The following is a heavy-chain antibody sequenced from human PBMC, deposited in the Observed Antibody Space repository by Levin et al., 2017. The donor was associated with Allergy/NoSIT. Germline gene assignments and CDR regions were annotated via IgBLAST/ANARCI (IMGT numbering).Heavy chain of an antibody. D-gene: IGHD2-2*01. CDR3: ARRFCSSTSCYFDY. J-gene: IGHJ4*02. V-gene: IGHV3-11*03. CDR2: ISSSSSYT. Sequence: GGSLRLSCAASGFTFSDYYMSWIRQAPGKGLEWVSYISSSSSYTNYADSVKGRFTISRDNAKNSLFLQMNSLRAEDTAVYYCARRFCSSTSCYFDYWGQGTLVTVSS. CDR1: GFTFSDYY.